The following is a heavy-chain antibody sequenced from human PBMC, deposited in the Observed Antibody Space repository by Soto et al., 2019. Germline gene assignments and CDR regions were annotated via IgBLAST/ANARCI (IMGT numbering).Heavy chain of an antibody. Sequence: PSETLSLTCAVSGCSINSGYYWGWIRQPPGKGLAWIGSISHSGSAYYNPSLKSRVTMSVDTSKNQFSLKLSSVTAADTAVYYCARVPVVAATPSRAGWFDPWGQGTLVTVSS. V-gene: IGHV4-38-2*01. CDR1: GCSINSGYY. J-gene: IGHJ5*02. CDR3: ARVPVVAATPSRAGWFDP. CDR2: ISHSGSA. D-gene: IGHD2-15*01.